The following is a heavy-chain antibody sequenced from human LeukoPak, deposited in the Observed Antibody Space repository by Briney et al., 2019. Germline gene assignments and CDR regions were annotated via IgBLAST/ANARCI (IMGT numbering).Heavy chain of an antibody. CDR2: IYYSGST. CDR3: ARADGNWGSPPDY. Sequence: SETLSLTCTVSGGSISSGGYYWSWIRQHPGKGLEWIGYIYYSGSTYYNPSLKSRVTISVDTSKNQFSLKLSSVTAADTAVYYCARADGNWGSPPDYWGQGTLVTVSS. J-gene: IGHJ4*02. CDR1: GGSISSGGYY. D-gene: IGHD7-27*01. V-gene: IGHV4-30-4*08.